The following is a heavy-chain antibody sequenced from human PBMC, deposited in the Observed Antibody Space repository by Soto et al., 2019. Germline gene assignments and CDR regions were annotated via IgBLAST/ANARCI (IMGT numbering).Heavy chain of an antibody. D-gene: IGHD2-15*01. V-gene: IGHV3-23*01. Sequence: GGSLRLSCAASGFTFSSYAMSWVRQAPGKGLEWVSAISGSGGSTYYADSVKGRFTISRDNSKNTLYLQMNSLRAEDTAVYYCAKDIGQIGYCSGGSCYSSFDYWGQGTLVTVS. CDR2: ISGSGGST. CDR1: GFTFSSYA. CDR3: AKDIGQIGYCSGGSCYSSFDY. J-gene: IGHJ4*02.